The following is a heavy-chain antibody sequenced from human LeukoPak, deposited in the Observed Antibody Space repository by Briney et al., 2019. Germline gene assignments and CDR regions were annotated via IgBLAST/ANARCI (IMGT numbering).Heavy chain of an antibody. CDR1: GGSISSSSYY. Sequence: SETLSLTCTVSGGSISSSSYYWGWIRQPPGKGLEWIGSIYYSGSTYYNPSLKSRVTISVDTSKNQFSLKLSSVTAADTAVYYCARVLSGEANFDYWGQGTLVTVSS. CDR2: IYYSGST. CDR3: ARVLSGEANFDY. J-gene: IGHJ4*02. V-gene: IGHV4-39*07. D-gene: IGHD3-16*02.